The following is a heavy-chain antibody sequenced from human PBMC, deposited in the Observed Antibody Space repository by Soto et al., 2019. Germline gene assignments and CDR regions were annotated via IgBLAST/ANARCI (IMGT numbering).Heavy chain of an antibody. D-gene: IGHD1-1*01. CDR3: AGERTGTTSMDV. CDR1: GYTFTSYD. Sequence: QVQLVQSGAEVKKPGASVKVSCKASGYTFTSYDINWVRQATGQGLEWMGWMNPNSGNTGYAQKFQGRVTMTRNTSISTAYMELCCLRSEDTAVYYCAGERTGTTSMDVWSQGTTVTVSS. J-gene: IGHJ6*02. CDR2: MNPNSGNT. V-gene: IGHV1-8*01.